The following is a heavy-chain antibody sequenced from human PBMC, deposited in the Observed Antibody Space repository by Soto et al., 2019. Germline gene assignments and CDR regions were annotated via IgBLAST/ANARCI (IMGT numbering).Heavy chain of an antibody. CDR3: ARVTSFGVVRSVNYYYYYMDV. Sequence: SETLSLTCAAYGGSFSGYYWSWIRQPPGKGLEWIGEINHSGSTNYNPSLKSRVTISVDTSKNQFSLKLSSVTAADTAVYYCARVTSFGVVRSVNYYYYYMDVWGKGTTVTVSS. V-gene: IGHV4-34*01. J-gene: IGHJ6*03. CDR1: GGSFSGYY. D-gene: IGHD3-3*01. CDR2: INHSGST.